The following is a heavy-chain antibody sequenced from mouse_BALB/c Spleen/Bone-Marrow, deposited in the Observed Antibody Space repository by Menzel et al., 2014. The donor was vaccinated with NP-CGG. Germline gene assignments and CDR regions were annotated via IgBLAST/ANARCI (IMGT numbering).Heavy chain of an antibody. D-gene: IGHD2-2*01. V-gene: IGHV1-54*01. Sequence: QVQLQQSGAELVRPGTSVKVSCKASGYAFTNYLIEWVKQRPGQGLEWIGVINPGSGSSNYNENSKGKATLTADRSSSTAYMLLSSLTSDDSAVYFCARSRGYDVGPFAFWGQGTLVTVSA. CDR1: GYAFTNYL. J-gene: IGHJ3*01. CDR3: ARSRGYDVGPFAF. CDR2: INPGSGSS.